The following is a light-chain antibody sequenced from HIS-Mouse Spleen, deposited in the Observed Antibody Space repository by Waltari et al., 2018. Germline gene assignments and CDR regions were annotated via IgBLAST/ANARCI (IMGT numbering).Light chain of an antibody. V-gene: IGKV3-20*01. CDR3: QQYGSSPPYT. Sequence: ELVLTQSPATLSLSPGERATLSCRASQSVSSSHLAWYQQKPGQAPRLLIYGASSRATGIPDRFSGSGSGTDFTLTISRLEPEDFAVYYCQQYGSSPPYTFGQGTKLEIK. J-gene: IGKJ2*01. CDR1: QSVSSSH. CDR2: GAS.